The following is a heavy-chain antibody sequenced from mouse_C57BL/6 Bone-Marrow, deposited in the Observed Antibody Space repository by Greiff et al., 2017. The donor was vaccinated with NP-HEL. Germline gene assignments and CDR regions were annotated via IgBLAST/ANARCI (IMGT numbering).Heavy chain of an antibody. D-gene: IGHD2-2*01. CDR1: GYTFTDYG. CDR2: IDPETGGT. Sequence: QVQLQQSGAELVRPGASVTLSCKASGYTFTDYGMHWVKQTPVHGLEWIGAIDPETGGTAYNQKVKGKAILTADKSSSTAYMELRSLTSEDSAVYYCTRGGLLWLRRTLYFDYWGQGTTLTVSS. V-gene: IGHV1-15*01. CDR3: TRGGLLWLRRTLYFDY. J-gene: IGHJ2*01.